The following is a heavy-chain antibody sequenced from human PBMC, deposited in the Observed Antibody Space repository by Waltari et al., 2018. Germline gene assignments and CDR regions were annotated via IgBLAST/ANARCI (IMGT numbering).Heavy chain of an antibody. Sequence: QLQLQESGPGLVKPSETLSLTCNVSGGSITSTRPYWGWIRQPPGQGLEWIATISYSGATYSSPSLKSRVTISRDTSKNHLSLTLASVTAADTALYYCATYIGASLGTAAFDVWGQGTMVTVSS. J-gene: IGHJ3*01. V-gene: IGHV4-39*02. CDR2: ISYSGAT. CDR1: GGSITSTRPY. D-gene: IGHD5-12*01. CDR3: ATYIGASLGTAAFDV.